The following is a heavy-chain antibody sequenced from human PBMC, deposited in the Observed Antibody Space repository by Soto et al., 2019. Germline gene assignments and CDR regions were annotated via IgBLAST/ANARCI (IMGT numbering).Heavy chain of an antibody. CDR2: IYYSGST. CDR1: GGSISSSSYY. V-gene: IGHV4-39*01. CDR3: ARHSGGDYGDTYWYFDL. J-gene: IGHJ2*01. Sequence: SETLSLTCTVSGGSISSSSYYWGWIRQPPGKGLEWIGSIYYSGSTYYNPSLKSRVTISVDTSKNQFSLKLSSVTAADTAVYYCARHSGGDYGDTYWYFDLWGRGTLVTVSS. D-gene: IGHD4-17*01.